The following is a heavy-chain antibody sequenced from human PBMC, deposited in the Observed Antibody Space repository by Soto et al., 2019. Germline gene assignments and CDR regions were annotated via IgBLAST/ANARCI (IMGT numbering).Heavy chain of an antibody. J-gene: IGHJ2*01. Sequence: VGSLRLSCGAPGVTFKDYGMHWGRQAPGKGLEWVAVISYDGKQTYYADSVKGRFTISKDKSKRTLFLQMNSLSVDDTAVYHCARDGWGSNWYFDLWGRGTLVTVSS. D-gene: IGHD3-16*01. CDR3: ARDGWGSNWYFDL. CDR2: ISYDGKQT. V-gene: IGHV3-30*03. CDR1: GVTFKDYG.